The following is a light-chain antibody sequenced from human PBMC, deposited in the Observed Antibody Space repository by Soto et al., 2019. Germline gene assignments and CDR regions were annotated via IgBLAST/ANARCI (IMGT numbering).Light chain of an antibody. Sequence: DIQMTQSPSSLSASVGDRVTITCRASQSISSYLNWYQQKPGKAPKLLIYAASSLQSGVPSRFSGSASGTDFTLTIRSLQPEDFATYYCQQSYSTLLTFGGGTKVEIK. CDR2: AAS. J-gene: IGKJ4*01. V-gene: IGKV1-39*01. CDR1: QSISSY. CDR3: QQSYSTLLT.